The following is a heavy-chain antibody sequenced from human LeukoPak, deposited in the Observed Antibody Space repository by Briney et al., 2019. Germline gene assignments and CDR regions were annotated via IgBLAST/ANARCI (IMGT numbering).Heavy chain of an antibody. V-gene: IGHV4-34*01. D-gene: IGHD3-22*01. J-gene: IGHJ4*02. CDR1: GGSFSGYY. CDR3: ARHFWYYYDSSGYSYFDY. Sequence: SETLSLTCAVYGGSFSGYYWSWIRQPPGKGLEWIGEINHSGSTNYNPSLKSRVTISVDASKTQFSLKLSSVTAADTAVYYCARHFWYYYDSSGYSYFDYWGQGTLVTVSS. CDR2: INHSGST.